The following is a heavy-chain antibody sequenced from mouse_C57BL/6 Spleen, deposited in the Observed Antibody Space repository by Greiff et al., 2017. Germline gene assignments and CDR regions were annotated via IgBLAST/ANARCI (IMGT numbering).Heavy chain of an antibody. V-gene: IGHV1-52*01. J-gene: IGHJ4*01. D-gene: IGHD1-3*01. Sequence: QVQLQQPGAELVRPGSSVKLSCKASGYTFTSYWMHWVKQRPIQGLEWIGNIDPSDSDTHYNQKFKDKATLTVDKSSSTAYMQLSSLTSEDSAVYYCAREAQGYAMDYWGQGTSVTVSS. CDR2: IDPSDSDT. CDR1: GYTFTSYW. CDR3: AREAQGYAMDY.